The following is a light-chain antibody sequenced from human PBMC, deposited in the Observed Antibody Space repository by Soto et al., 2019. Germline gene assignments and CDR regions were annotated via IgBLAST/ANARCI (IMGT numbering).Light chain of an antibody. V-gene: IGKV3-15*01. J-gene: IGKJ1*01. Sequence: EIVMTQSPATLSVSPGERVTLSCRASQSVTNNLAWYQQKPGQAPRLIIYGASTRATGIPDRFSGSGSGTEFTLTISCLQSEDFALYYCQQYNNWPRTFGQGTKVEI. CDR2: GAS. CDR3: QQYNNWPRT. CDR1: QSVTNN.